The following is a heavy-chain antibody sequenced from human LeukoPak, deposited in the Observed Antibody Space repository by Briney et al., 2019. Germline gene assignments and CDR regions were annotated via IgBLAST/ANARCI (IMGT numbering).Heavy chain of an antibody. V-gene: IGHV3-48*01. Sequence: GGSLRLSCAASGFTFSSYSMNWVRQAPGKGLQWVSYISSSSSTIYNADSVKGRFTISRDNAKNSLYLQMNSLRAEDTAVYYCARTPYDFWSASYSYYFDYWGQGILVTVSS. CDR3: ARTPYDFWSASYSYYFDY. J-gene: IGHJ4*02. CDR1: GFTFSSYS. D-gene: IGHD3-3*01. CDR2: ISSSSSTI.